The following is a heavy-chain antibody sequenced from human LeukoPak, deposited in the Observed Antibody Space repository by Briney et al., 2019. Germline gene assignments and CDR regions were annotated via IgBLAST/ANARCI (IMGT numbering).Heavy chain of an antibody. V-gene: IGHV4-34*01. D-gene: IGHD3-10*01. CDR1: GGSFSGYY. J-gene: IGHJ5*02. Sequence: SETLSLTCAVYGGSFSGYYWSWIRQPLGKGLEWIGEINHSGSTNYNPSLKSRVTISVDTSKNQFSLKLSSVTAADTAVYYCARVGRELLWFGEKKNWFDPWGQGTLVTVSS. CDR2: INHSGST. CDR3: ARVGRELLWFGEKKNWFDP.